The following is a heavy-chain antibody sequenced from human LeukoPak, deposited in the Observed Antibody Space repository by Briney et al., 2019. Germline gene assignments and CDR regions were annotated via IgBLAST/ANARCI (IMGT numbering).Heavy chain of an antibody. D-gene: IGHD3-10*01. CDR3: ARGAYFYGSGINWFDP. Sequence: SETLSLTCTVSGGSISSSSYYWSWIRQPAGKGLEWIGHIYTTGSTNYNPSLKSRVTISLDTSKNHFSLKLSSVTAADTAVYYCARGAYFYGSGINWFDPWGQGTLITVSS. J-gene: IGHJ5*02. CDR2: IYTTGST. V-gene: IGHV4-61*09. CDR1: GGSISSSSYY.